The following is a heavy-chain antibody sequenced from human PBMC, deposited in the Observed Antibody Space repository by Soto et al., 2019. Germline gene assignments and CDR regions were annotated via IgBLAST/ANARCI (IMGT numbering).Heavy chain of an antibody. CDR2: IYPGDSGT. D-gene: IGHD2-21*02. CDR1: GYSFTSYW. CDR3: AREIYCGGDCYGAGAFNI. J-gene: IGHJ3*02. Sequence: GESLKISCEGSGYSFTSYWIGWVRQMPGKGLEWMGIIYPGDSGTRYSPSFQGQVTISADKSISTAYLQWSSLKASDTAMYYCAREIYCGGDCYGAGAFNIWGQGTMVTVSS. V-gene: IGHV5-51*01.